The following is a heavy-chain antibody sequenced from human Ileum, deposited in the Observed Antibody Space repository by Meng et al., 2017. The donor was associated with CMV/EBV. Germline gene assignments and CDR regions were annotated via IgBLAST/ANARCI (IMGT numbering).Heavy chain of an antibody. V-gene: IGHV3-21*01. CDR2: ISGSSTYI. CDR1: GCAFSSYR. D-gene: IGHD3-10*01. J-gene: IGHJ4*02. Sequence: ASGCAFSSYRLNWVRQAPGKGLEWVSSISGSSTYIHYADSVKGRFTISRDNAKNSLYLQMNSLRAEDTAVYYCARDGWFGELSADYWGQGTLVTVSS. CDR3: ARDGWFGELSADY.